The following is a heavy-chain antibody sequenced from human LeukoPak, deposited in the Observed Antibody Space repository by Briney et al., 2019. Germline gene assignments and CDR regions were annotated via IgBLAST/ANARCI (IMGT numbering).Heavy chain of an antibody. D-gene: IGHD6-13*01. CDR3: ARGGLGSSSWYGGYYYYGMDV. Sequence: SETLSLTCAVYGGSFSGYYWSWIRQPPGKGLEWIGEINHSGSTNYNPSLKSRVTISVDTSKNQFSLKLSSATAADTAVYYCARGGLGSSSWYGGYYYYGMDVWGQGTTVTVSS. V-gene: IGHV4-34*01. CDR1: GGSFSGYY. CDR2: INHSGST. J-gene: IGHJ6*02.